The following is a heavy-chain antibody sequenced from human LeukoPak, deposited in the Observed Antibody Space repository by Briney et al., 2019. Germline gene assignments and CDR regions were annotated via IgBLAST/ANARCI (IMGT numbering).Heavy chain of an antibody. CDR3: ARRERKQGTYYYYYGMDV. Sequence: GESLKISCRGSGYSFTTFWIGWVRQMPGKGLEWMGLIYPGDSDTRYSPSFQGQVTISADKSNSTAYLQWSSLKASDTTIYYCARRERKQGTYYYYYGMDVWGQGTTVTVSS. J-gene: IGHJ6*02. CDR2: IYPGDSDT. CDR1: GYSFTTFW. V-gene: IGHV5-51*01.